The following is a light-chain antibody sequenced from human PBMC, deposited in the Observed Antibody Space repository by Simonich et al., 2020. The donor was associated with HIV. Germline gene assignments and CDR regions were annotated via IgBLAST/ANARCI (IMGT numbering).Light chain of an antibody. Sequence: DIVMTQSPDSLAVSLGERATINCKSSQSVLYSSKTKNYLAWYQQKPGQPPKLLIYWASTREAGVPDRISGSGSGTDFTLTISSLQAEDVAVYYCQQYYSTPRTFGQGTKVEIK. CDR1: QSVLYSSKTKNY. CDR3: QQYYSTPRT. J-gene: IGKJ1*01. CDR2: WAS. V-gene: IGKV4-1*01.